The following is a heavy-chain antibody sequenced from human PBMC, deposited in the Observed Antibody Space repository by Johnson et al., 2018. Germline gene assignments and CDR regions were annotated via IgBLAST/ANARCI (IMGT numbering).Heavy chain of an antibody. CDR3: AKSAIVARDPYYGMDV. D-gene: IGHD5-12*01. Sequence: QVQLQESGPGLVKPSETLSLTCTVSGGSISSSSYYWGWIRQPPGKGLEWIGSIYYSGSTYYNPSLKSRVTISVDTSKNQFSLKLSSVTAEDTAVYYCAKSAIVARDPYYGMDVWGQGTTVTVSS. J-gene: IGHJ6*02. V-gene: IGHV4-39*07. CDR1: GGSISSSSYY. CDR2: IYYSGST.